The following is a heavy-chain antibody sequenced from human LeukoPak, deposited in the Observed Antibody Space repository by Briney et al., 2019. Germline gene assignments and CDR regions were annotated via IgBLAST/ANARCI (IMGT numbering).Heavy chain of an antibody. Sequence: SCKASGFTFSSYGMHWVRQAPGKGLEWVAFIRYDGSNKYYADSVKGRFAISRDNSKNTLYLQMNSLRAEDTAVYYCAKVAVYSYGPSPFDYWGQGTLVTVSS. J-gene: IGHJ4*02. D-gene: IGHD5-18*01. CDR3: AKVAVYSYGPSPFDY. CDR1: GFTFSSYG. V-gene: IGHV3-30*02. CDR2: IRYDGSNK.